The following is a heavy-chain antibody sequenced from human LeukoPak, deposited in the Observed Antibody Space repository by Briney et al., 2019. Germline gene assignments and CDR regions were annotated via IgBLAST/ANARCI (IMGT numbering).Heavy chain of an antibody. V-gene: IGHV4-34*01. CDR3: ARGYRSVDYYDSSGYYYFDY. Sequence: SETLSLTCTVSSDSISNYYWSWIRQPPGKGLEWIGEINHSGSTNYNPSLKSRVTISVDTSKNQFSLKLSSVTAADTAVYYCARGYRSVDYYDSSGYYYFDYWGQGTLVTVSS. J-gene: IGHJ4*02. D-gene: IGHD3-22*01. CDR1: SDSISNYY. CDR2: INHSGST.